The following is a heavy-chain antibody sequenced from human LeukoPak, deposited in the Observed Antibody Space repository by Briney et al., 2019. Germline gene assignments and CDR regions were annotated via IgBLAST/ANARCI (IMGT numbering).Heavy chain of an antibody. V-gene: IGHV1-18*01. J-gene: IGHJ5*02. D-gene: IGHD6-13*01. Sequence: ASVKVSCKASGYTFTSYGISWVRQAPGQGLEWMGWISAYNGNTNYAQKLQGRVTMTTDSSTSTAYMELRSLRSDDTAVYYCARDPNSEYSSSWYWFDPWGQGTLVTVSS. CDR1: GYTFTSYG. CDR3: ARDPNSEYSSSWYWFDP. CDR2: ISAYNGNT.